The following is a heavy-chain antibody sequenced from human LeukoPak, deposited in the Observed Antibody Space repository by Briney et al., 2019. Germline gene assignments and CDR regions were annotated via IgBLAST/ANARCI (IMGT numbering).Heavy chain of an antibody. Sequence: SVKVSCKAFGGSFSSEGISWVRQAPGQGLEWMGGIIPIFGTANYAQKFQGRVTITTDESTSTAYMEVSSLRSEDTAVYYCGRKAGDCGGGSCYSIDYWGQGTLVTVSS. J-gene: IGHJ4*02. CDR3: GRKAGDCGGGSCYSIDY. D-gene: IGHD2-15*01. CDR2: IIPIFGTA. V-gene: IGHV1-69*05. CDR1: GGSFSSEG.